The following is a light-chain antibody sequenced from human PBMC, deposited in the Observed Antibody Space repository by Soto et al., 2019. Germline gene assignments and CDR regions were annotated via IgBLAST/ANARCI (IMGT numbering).Light chain of an antibody. Sequence: VNTEAPATMSVSPGERATLSCSGRKSVSSNLAWYQQKPGQAPRLLIYGASTRATGIPARFSGSGSGTDFTLTISSLQPEDFATYYCLQDYDYPRTFGQGTKVDI. J-gene: IGKJ1*01. V-gene: IGKV3-15*01. CDR3: LQDYDYPRT. CDR2: GAS. CDR1: KSVSSN.